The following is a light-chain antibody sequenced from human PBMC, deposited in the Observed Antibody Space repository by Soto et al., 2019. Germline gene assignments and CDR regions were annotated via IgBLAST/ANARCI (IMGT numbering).Light chain of an antibody. V-gene: IGKV1-12*01. CDR3: QQHFHTPPA. CDR1: QAVSTW. CDR2: AAS. Sequence: DIQITQSPSFVSASVGDRVTITCRASQAVSTWLAWYQQKPGDAPKLLIYAASTLQSGVPSRFTGSGSGTYFTLTISSLQPEDFSTYYCQQHFHTPPAFGQGTRLEI. J-gene: IGKJ5*01.